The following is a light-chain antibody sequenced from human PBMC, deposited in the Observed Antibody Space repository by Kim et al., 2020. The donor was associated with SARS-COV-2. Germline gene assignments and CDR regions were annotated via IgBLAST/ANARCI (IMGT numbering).Light chain of an antibody. V-gene: IGKV1-27*01. Sequence: DIQMTQSPSSLSASVGDRVTITCRASQGISKDLAWYQQKPGNAPKLLIFAASALQSGVPTRFSGSGSGTDFTLTISSLQPEDVATYYCQKYNGPPWTFGQGTKLEI. J-gene: IGKJ1*01. CDR2: AAS. CDR3: QKYNGPPWT. CDR1: QGISKD.